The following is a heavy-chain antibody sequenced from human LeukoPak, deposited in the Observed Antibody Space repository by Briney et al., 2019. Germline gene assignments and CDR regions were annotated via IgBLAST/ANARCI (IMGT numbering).Heavy chain of an antibody. V-gene: IGHV3-23*01. J-gene: IGHJ4*02. CDR2: FTGSGGRT. D-gene: IGHD2-8*01. Sequence: GGSLRLSYAASGFTFSSYSIGWLRQAPGKGLEWVSTFTGSGGRTDYADSVKGRFTISRDNSKNTLSLQMNSLRAEDTAVYFCARHPVVLVYVPLDYWGQGTLVTVSS. CDR3: ARHPVVLVYVPLDY. CDR1: GFTFSSYS.